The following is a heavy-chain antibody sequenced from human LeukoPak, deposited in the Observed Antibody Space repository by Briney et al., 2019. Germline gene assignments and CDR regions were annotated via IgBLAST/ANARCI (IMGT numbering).Heavy chain of an antibody. Sequence: GGSLRLSCVASGFTFDDYAMHWVRQAPGKGLEWVSGINWNSGIIGYADSVKGRFTISRDNAKNTVYLQMNSLRAEDTAVYYCGSVFDFWGQGILVTVTS. CDR1: GFTFDDYA. V-gene: IGHV3-9*01. CDR3: GSVFDF. J-gene: IGHJ4*02. CDR2: INWNSGII.